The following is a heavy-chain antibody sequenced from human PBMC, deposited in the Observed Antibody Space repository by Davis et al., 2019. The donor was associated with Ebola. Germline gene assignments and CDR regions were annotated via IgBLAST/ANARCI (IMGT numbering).Heavy chain of an antibody. CDR1: GFTFSNYV. Sequence: PGGSLRLSCAASGFTFSNYVMGWVRQAPGKGLEWVSARTGDSGYISQEDSVKGRFTIYRDNSKNTLFLEMNDVRAEDTALYYCAKGGDNYNLAYFDFWGQGTVVTVSS. CDR3: AKGGDNYNLAYFDF. D-gene: IGHD5-24*01. CDR2: RTGDSGYI. J-gene: IGHJ4*01. V-gene: IGHV3-23*01.